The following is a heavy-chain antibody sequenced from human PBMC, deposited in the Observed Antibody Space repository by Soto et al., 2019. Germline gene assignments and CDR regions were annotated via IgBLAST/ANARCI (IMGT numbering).Heavy chain of an antibody. Sequence: QVQLQESGPGLVKPSETLSLTCTVSGGSISSYYWSWIRQPPGKGLEWIGYIYYSGSTNYNPSLKSRVTISVDTSKNQFSLTLSSVTAADTAVYYCARVRGYSTRGVAFDIWGQGTMVTVSS. D-gene: IGHD3-3*01. V-gene: IGHV4-59*01. J-gene: IGHJ3*02. CDR3: ARVRGYSTRGVAFDI. CDR2: IYYSGST. CDR1: GGSISSYY.